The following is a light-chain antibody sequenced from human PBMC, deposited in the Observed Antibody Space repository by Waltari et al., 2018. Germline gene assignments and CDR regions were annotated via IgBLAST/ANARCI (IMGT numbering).Light chain of an antibody. Sequence: DIQMTQFPASLSASVGDRVTISCRASQNINRNLNWYQQKPGKAPKILICAASTLQSGVPSRFSGSGSGTDFTLSISSLQPEDSASYYCQQSYRAPYTFGQGTKVEV. J-gene: IGKJ2*01. CDR2: AAS. CDR3: QQSYRAPYT. V-gene: IGKV1-39*01. CDR1: QNINRN.